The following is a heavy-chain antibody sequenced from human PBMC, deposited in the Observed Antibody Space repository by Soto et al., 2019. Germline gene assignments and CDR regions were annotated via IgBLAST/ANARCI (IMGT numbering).Heavy chain of an antibody. CDR3: ARAKLAEATVTTNWNYYYYGMDV. CDR1: GYNFAGYW. J-gene: IGHJ6*02. CDR2: IYPGDSDT. D-gene: IGHD4-17*01. Sequence: GESLKISCKGSGYNFAGYWIGWVRQMPGKGLEWMGIIYPGDSDTRYSPSFQGQVTISADKSISTAYLQWSSLKASDTAMYYCARAKLAEATVTTNWNYYYYGMDVWGQGTTVTVSS. V-gene: IGHV5-51*01.